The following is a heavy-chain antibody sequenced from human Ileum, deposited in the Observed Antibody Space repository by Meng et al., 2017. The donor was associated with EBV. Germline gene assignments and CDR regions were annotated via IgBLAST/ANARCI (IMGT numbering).Heavy chain of an antibody. V-gene: IGHV4-39*07. Sequence: LQLRESGPGLVKPSETLSLTCTVSGGSISTGNFYWGWIRQSPGKALECIGTIYYRGNTFYNPSLKSRLTISIDTSKNEFSLTLRSVTAADTALYYCASAYDYGDYEAFAYWGPGSLVTVSS. CDR2: IYYRGNT. J-gene: IGHJ4*02. D-gene: IGHD4-17*01. CDR3: ASAYDYGDYEAFAY. CDR1: GGSISTGNFY.